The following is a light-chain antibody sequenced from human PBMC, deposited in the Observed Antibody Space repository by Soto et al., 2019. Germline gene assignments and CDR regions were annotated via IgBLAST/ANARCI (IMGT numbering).Light chain of an antibody. Sequence: DIVMTQSPDSLAVSLGERATINCKSSQSVSYSSNNKNYLAWYQQKPGQPPQLLIYWASTRESGVPDRFSGTGSGTDFTLTISSLQAEDVAVYYCQQYYSTPPTFGGGTKVEIK. CDR3: QQYYSTPPT. CDR2: WAS. CDR1: QSVSYSSNNKNY. V-gene: IGKV4-1*01. J-gene: IGKJ4*01.